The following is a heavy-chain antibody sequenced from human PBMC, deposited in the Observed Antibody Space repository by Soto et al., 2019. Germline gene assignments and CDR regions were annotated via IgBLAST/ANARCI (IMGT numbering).Heavy chain of an antibody. J-gene: IGHJ4*02. CDR3: AKKGGGDYLLGS. Sequence: QITLKESGPTLVKPTQTLTLTCTFSGFSLSSNGVGVGWIRQPPGKALEWLALIYWDVSKHYSPSLKSRLTITQDTSRNQGVLTVTHVDAVDTATYYCAKKGGGDYLLGSGGQGTLVTVSS. D-gene: IGHD4-17*01. V-gene: IGHV2-5*02. CDR1: GFSLSSNGVG. CDR2: IYWDVSK.